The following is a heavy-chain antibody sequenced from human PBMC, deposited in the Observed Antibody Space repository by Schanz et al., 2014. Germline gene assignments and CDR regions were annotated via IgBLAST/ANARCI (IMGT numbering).Heavy chain of an antibody. CDR2: ISYDGRNK. CDR1: GFTFSSYA. CDR3: AKGMGYCSGGTCYDYYYYGLDV. J-gene: IGHJ6*02. D-gene: IGHD2-15*01. V-gene: IGHV3-30-3*01. Sequence: QVQLLESGGGVVQPGRSLRLSCAASGFTFSSYAMHWVRQAPGKGLEWVAVISYDGRNKYYADSVKGRFTISRDNSENTLYLQMNSLSADDTAVFYCAKGMGYCSGGTCYDYYYYGLDVWGQGTTVTVSS.